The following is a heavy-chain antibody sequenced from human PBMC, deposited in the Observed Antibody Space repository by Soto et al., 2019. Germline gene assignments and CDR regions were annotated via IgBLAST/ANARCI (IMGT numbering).Heavy chain of an antibody. CDR3: AKDLWNQIQLDY. CDR1: GFTFDDYA. Sequence: GGSLRLSCAASGFTFDDYAMYWVRQTPGKGLEWVSAISGNIGNIGYADSVKGRFTISRDNAKNSLYLQMDSLRAEDSGLYYCAKDLWNQIQLDYWGHGTRVTLS. CDR2: ISGNIGNI. J-gene: IGHJ4*01. V-gene: IGHV3-9*01. D-gene: IGHD1-1*01.